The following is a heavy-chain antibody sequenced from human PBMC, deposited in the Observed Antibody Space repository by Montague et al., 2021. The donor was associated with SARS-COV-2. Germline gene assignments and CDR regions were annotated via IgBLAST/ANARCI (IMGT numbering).Heavy chain of an antibody. CDR3: ARRSLGYCSGGSCYSAFDP. J-gene: IGHJ5*02. D-gene: IGHD2-15*01. V-gene: IGHV4-59*01. CDR1: GGSINNYY. Sequence: SETLSLTCNVSGGSINNYYWSWIRQSPGRGLEWIGYIYYTGSTTRNPSLKSRVTISVDTSKNQFSLKLSSVTAADTAVYYCARRSLGYCSGGSCYSAFDPWGQGTLVTVSS. CDR2: IYYTGST.